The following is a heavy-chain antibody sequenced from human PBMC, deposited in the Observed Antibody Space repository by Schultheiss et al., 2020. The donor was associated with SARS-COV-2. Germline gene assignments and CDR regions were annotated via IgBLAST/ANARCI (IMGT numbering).Heavy chain of an antibody. Sequence: GESLKISCAASGFTVSSNYMSWVRQAPGKGLEWVSVIYSGGSTYYADSVKGRFTISRDNSKNTLYLQMNSLRAEDTAVYYCARDFFHYYDSSGPSDYWGQGTLVTVSS. CDR3: ARDFFHYYDSSGPSDY. J-gene: IGHJ4*02. D-gene: IGHD3-22*01. V-gene: IGHV3-66*01. CDR1: GFTVSSNY. CDR2: IYSGGST.